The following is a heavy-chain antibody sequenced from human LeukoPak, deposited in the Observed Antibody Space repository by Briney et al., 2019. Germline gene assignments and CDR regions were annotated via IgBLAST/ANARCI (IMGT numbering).Heavy chain of an antibody. CDR2: IGDSVVPT. D-gene: IGHD3/OR15-3a*01. CDR3: AKVATWTYFDS. J-gene: IGHJ4*02. CDR1: QFTFTTYA. V-gene: IGHV3-23*01. Sequence: GGSLRLSCTASQFTFTTYAMIWVRQAPGRGLEWVSSIGDSVVPTYYADSVKGRFTISRDNSQNTLYLQMNSLGADDTAVYYCAKVATWTYFDSWGQGTLVTVSS.